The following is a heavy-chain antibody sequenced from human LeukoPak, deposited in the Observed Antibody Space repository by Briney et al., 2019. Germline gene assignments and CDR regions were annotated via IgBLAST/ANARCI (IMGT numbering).Heavy chain of an antibody. V-gene: IGHV4-31*03. CDR3: ARGPSYCDF. J-gene: IGHJ4*02. CDR2: ISYSGST. Sequence: SETLSLTCTVSGGSISSDGFYWSWVRQHPGKGLEWIGYISYSGSTYYNPSLKSRVSVSLDTSKSLFSLKLTSVTAADTAVYFCARGPSYCDFWGQGTLVAVSS. CDR1: GGSISSDGFY.